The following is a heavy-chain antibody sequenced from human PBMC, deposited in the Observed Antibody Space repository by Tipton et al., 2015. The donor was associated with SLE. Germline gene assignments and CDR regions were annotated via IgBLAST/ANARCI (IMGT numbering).Heavy chain of an antibody. J-gene: IGHJ4*02. CDR2: INHSGST. D-gene: IGHD7-27*01. Sequence: TLSLTCAVYGGSFSGYYWSWIRQPPGKGLEWIGEINHSGSTNYNPSLKSRVTISVDRSKNQFSLKLSSVTAADTAVYYCAGDNYLGMFDYWGQGTLVTVSS. CDR3: AGDNYLGMFDY. V-gene: IGHV4-34*01. CDR1: GGSFSGYY.